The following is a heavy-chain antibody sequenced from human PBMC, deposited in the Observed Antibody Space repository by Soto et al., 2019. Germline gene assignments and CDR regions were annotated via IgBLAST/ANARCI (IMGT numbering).Heavy chain of an antibody. D-gene: IGHD2-8*01. Sequence: PWETLSLTCAVSGGSISSSNWWSWVRQPPGKGLEWIGEIYHSGSTNYNPSLKSRVTISVDKSKNQFSLKLSSVTAADTAVYYCVRGLGYCTNGVCYNWFDPWGQGTLVTVSS. CDR1: GGSISSSNW. J-gene: IGHJ5*02. V-gene: IGHV4-4*02. CDR3: VRGLGYCTNGVCYNWFDP. CDR2: IYHSGST.